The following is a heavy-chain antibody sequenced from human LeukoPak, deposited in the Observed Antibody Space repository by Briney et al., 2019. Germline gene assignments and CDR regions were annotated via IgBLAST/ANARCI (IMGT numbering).Heavy chain of an antibody. CDR3: ARTLRGKQQLPKPYYFDY. CDR2: IYYSGST. J-gene: IGHJ4*02. D-gene: IGHD6-13*01. Sequence: SETLSLTCTVSGGSISSYYWSWIRQPPGKGLEWIRYIYYSGSTNYNPSLKSRVTISVDTSKNQFSLKLSSVTAADTAVYYCARTLRGKQQLPKPYYFDYWGQGTLVTVSP. V-gene: IGHV4-59*01. CDR1: GGSISSYY.